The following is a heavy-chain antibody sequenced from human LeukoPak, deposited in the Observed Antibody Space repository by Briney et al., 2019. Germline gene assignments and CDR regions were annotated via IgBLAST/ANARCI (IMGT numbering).Heavy chain of an antibody. CDR3: ARDIGGDTAMVTSGDY. Sequence: GGSLRLSYTASGFTFSTYAMSWVRQAPGKGLEWVSVIYSGGSTYYADSVKGRFTISRDNSKNTLYLQMNSLRAEDTAVYYCARDIGGDTAMVTSGDYWGQGTLVTVSS. V-gene: IGHV3-66*01. D-gene: IGHD5-18*01. J-gene: IGHJ4*02. CDR1: GFTFSTYA. CDR2: IYSGGST.